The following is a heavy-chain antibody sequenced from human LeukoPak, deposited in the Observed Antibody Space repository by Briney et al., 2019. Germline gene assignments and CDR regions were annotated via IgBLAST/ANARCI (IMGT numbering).Heavy chain of an antibody. CDR3: VKTNGYYSD. Sequence: PGGSLRLSCAASGFTFSSYGMNWVRQAPGKGLEWVSGISGSGGITYYADSVKGRFTISRDNSKNSLSLQVSSLRAEDTAVYYCVKTNGYYSDWGQGTLVTVSS. J-gene: IGHJ4*02. CDR2: ISGSGGIT. D-gene: IGHD3-22*01. V-gene: IGHV3-23*01. CDR1: GFTFSSYG.